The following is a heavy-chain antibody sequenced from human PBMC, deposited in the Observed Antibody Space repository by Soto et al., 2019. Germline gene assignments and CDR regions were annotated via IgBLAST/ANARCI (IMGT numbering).Heavy chain of an antibody. CDR2: ISYDGSNK. V-gene: IGHV3-30-3*01. J-gene: IGHJ4*02. D-gene: IGHD1-26*01. CDR3: ARDSDKANTTPEIGDY. CDR1: GFTFSSYA. Sequence: QVQLVESGGGVVQPGRSLRLSCAASGFTFSSYAMHWVRQAPGKGLEWVAVISYDGSNKYYADSVKGRFTISRDNSKNTLYLQMNSLRAEDTAVYYCARDSDKANTTPEIGDYRGQGTLVTVSS.